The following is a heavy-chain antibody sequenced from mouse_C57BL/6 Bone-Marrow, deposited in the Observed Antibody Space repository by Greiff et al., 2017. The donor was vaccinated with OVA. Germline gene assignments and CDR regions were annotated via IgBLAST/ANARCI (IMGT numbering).Heavy chain of an antibody. CDR2: ISNLAYSI. V-gene: IGHV5-15*01. CDR3: ARRGTTVVAPYWYFDV. D-gene: IGHD1-1*01. CDR1: GFTFSDYG. J-gene: IGHJ1*03. Sequence: EVMLVESGGGLVQPGGSLKLSCAASGFTFSDYGMAWVRQAPRKGPEWVAFISNLAYSIYYADTVTGRFTISRENAKNTLYLEMSSLRSEDTAMYYCARRGTTVVAPYWYFDVWGTGTTVTVSS.